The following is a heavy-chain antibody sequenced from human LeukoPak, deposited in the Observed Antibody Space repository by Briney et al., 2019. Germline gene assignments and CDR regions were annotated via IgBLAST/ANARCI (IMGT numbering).Heavy chain of an antibody. CDR3: ARVNSSGWYYFDY. D-gene: IGHD6-19*01. V-gene: IGHV4-39*07. J-gene: IGHJ4*02. CDR1: GGSISSSSYY. CDR2: IYYSGST. Sequence: SETLSLTCTVSGGSISSSSYYWGWIRQPPGKGLEWIGSIYYSGSTYYNPSLKSRVTISVDTSKNQFSLKLSSVTAADTAVYYCARVNSSGWYYFDYWGQGTLVTVSS.